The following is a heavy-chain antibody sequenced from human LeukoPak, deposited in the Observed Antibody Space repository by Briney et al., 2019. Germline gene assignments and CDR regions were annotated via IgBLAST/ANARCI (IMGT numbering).Heavy chain of an antibody. J-gene: IGHJ3*02. CDR1: GGSISSGGNY. D-gene: IGHD5-18*01. CDR3: ARVGIQLWLRGAFDI. CDR2: INYSGNA. V-gene: IGHV4-31*03. Sequence: SETLSLTCTVSGGSISSGGNYWTWIRQNPGKGLEWIGYINYSGNAYYNPSLKSRVTISVDTSKNQFSLKLSSVTAADTAVYYCARVGIQLWLRGAFDIWGQGTMVTVSS.